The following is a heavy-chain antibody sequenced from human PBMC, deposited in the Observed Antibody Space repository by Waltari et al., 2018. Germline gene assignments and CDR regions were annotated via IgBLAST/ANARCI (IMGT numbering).Heavy chain of an antibody. D-gene: IGHD4-17*01. J-gene: IGHJ4*02. CDR2: IIPMFNKP. CDR3: ARGSKFGDYGDLDY. CDR1: GDVFENYA. V-gene: IGHV1-69*01. Sequence: VQLVQSGAEVKKPGSSVRVSCKTSGDVFENYAISWVRQAPGKGLEWMGGIIPMFNKPNDAQRFEGTVTITADESTGTGYMELTGLTSEDTAIYYCARGSKFGDYGDLDYWGQGTLVTVS.